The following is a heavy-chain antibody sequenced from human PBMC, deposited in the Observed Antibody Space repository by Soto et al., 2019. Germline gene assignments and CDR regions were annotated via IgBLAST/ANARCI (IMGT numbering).Heavy chain of an antibody. CDR2: ISGSGGST. V-gene: IGHV3-23*01. CDR3: AKAGSGYDFWSGYSRGGNWFDP. CDR1: GFTFSSCA. Sequence: GGSLRLSCAASGFTFSSCAMSWVRQAPGKGLEWVSAISGSGGSTYYADSVKGRFTISRDNSKNTLYLQMNSLRAEDTAVYYCAKAGSGYDFWSGYSRGGNWFDPWGQGTLVTVSS. D-gene: IGHD3-3*01. J-gene: IGHJ5*02.